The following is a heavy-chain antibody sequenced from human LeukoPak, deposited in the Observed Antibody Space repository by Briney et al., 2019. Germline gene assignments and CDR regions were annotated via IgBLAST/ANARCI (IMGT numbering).Heavy chain of an antibody. D-gene: IGHD6-19*01. CDR3: ARDSEQWLERGRFDY. V-gene: IGHV1-69*01. J-gene: IGHJ4*02. Sequence: ASVKVSCKASGGTFSSYAISWVRQASGQGLEWMGGIIPTFGTANYAQKFQGRVTITADESTSTAYMELSSLRSEDTAVYYCARDSEQWLERGRFDYWGQGTLVTVSS. CDR2: IIPTFGTA. CDR1: GGTFSSYA.